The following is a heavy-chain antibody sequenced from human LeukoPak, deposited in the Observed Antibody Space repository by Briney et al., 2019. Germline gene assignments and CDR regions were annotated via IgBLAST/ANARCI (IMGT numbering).Heavy chain of an antibody. CDR1: GFTFSSYA. D-gene: IGHD2-15*01. J-gene: IGHJ4*02. V-gene: IGHV3-23*01. CDR2: ISGSGGST. Sequence: GGSLRLSCAASGFTFSSYAMSWVRQAPGKGLEWVSAISGSGGSTYYADSVKGRFTISRDNSKNTLYLQMNSLRAEDTAVYYCAKQLGYCSDGSCYSPYWGQGTLVPVSS. CDR3: AKQLGYCSDGSCYSPY.